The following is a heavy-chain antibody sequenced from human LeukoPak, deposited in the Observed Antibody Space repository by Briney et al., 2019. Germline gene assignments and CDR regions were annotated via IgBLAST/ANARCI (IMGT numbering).Heavy chain of an antibody. CDR3: ARYDFWSASWAALVDY. V-gene: IGHV3-48*04. J-gene: IGHJ4*02. CDR2: ISSSGSTI. Sequence: GGSLRLSCAASGFIFSSYWMTWVRQAPGKGLEWVSYISSSGSTIYYADSVKGRFTISRDNAKNSLYLQMNSLRAEDTAVYYCARYDFWSASWAALVDYWGQGTPVTVSS. CDR1: GFIFSSYW. D-gene: IGHD3-3*01.